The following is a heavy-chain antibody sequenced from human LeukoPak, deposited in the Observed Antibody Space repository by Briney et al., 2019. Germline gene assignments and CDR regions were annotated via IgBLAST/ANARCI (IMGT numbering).Heavy chain of an antibody. J-gene: IGHJ4*02. CDR3: ARDRGGYDNFNDY. V-gene: IGHV3-66*01. Sequence: GGSLRLSCAASGFTFSSYSMNWVRQAPGKGLEWVSVIYSGGNTYYADSVKGRFTISRDNSKNTLYLQMNSLRAEDTAVYYCARDRGGYDNFNDYWGQGTLVTVSS. D-gene: IGHD5-12*01. CDR2: IYSGGNT. CDR1: GFTFSSYS.